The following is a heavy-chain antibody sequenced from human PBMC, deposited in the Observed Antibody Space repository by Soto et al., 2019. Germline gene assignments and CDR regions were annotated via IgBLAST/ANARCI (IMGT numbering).Heavy chain of an antibody. D-gene: IGHD3-3*01. V-gene: IGHV3-23*01. Sequence: GGSLRLSCAASGFTFSSYAMSWVRQAPGKGLEWVSGISIGGDNTYYVDSVKGRFTTSRDNSKNTLYLQMNNLRAEDTAIYYCADGGEWSFNFVYWGQGTLVTVSS. CDR3: ADGGEWSFNFVY. CDR2: ISIGGDNT. J-gene: IGHJ4*02. CDR1: GFTFSSYA.